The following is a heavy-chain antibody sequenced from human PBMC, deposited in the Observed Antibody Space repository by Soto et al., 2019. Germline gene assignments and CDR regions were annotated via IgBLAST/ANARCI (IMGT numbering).Heavy chain of an antibody. V-gene: IGHV4-59*01. Sequence: QVQLQESGPGLVKPSETLSLTCTVSGGSISSYYWSWIRQPPGKGLEWIGYIHYSGSTNYNPSLKSRVTISVDTSKNQFSLKLSSVTAADTAVYYCARSGDSSSLLGFDPWGQGTLVTVSS. CDR1: GGSISSYY. CDR2: IHYSGST. CDR3: ARSGDSSSLLGFDP. D-gene: IGHD6-6*01. J-gene: IGHJ5*02.